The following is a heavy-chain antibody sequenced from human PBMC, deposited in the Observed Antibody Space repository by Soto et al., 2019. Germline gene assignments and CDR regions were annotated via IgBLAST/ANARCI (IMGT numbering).Heavy chain of an antibody. CDR2: IKSKSDGATT. CDR1: GSTFSNPL. J-gene: IGHJ5*02. D-gene: IGHD3-3*01. V-gene: IGHV3-15*01. Sequence: EVQLVESGGGLVKPGGSLRLSCAASGSTFSNPLMTWVRKAPGKGLEWVGRIKSKSDGATTDYAAPVSGRFIISRDDSKNTLYLQMNSLKTEDTAVYYCTTGLTIFGVVIDPWGQGTLVTVSS. CDR3: TTGLTIFGVVIDP.